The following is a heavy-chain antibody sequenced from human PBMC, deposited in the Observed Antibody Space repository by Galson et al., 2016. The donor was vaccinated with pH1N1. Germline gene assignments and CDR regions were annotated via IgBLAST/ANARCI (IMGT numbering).Heavy chain of an antibody. Sequence: TQSLTCTVSGGSISSDSDYWTWIRQPAGKGLEWIGRVSGTGTTNYNPSLKSRVTISIDTSKNQFSLKMASVTAADTAVYFCARESLEWLIISGHRVELNWFDSWGQGTLVTVSS. CDR3: ARESLEWLIISGHRVELNWFDS. J-gene: IGHJ5*01. V-gene: IGHV4-61*02. CDR1: GGSISSDSDY. D-gene: IGHD3-3*01. CDR2: VSGTGTT.